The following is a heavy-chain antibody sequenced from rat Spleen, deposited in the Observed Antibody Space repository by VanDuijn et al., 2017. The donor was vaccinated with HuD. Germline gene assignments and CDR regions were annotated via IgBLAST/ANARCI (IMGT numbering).Heavy chain of an antibody. CDR2: ISHDGSST. Sequence: EVQLEESGGGLVQPGRSLKLSCAASGFTFSDYYMAWVRQAPTKGLEWVATISHDGSSTYYRDPEKGRFTISRDNAKNTLYLQMDSLRSEDTATYYCATDSRDYFNYWGQGVLVTVSS. CDR1: GFTFSDYY. J-gene: IGHJ2*01. V-gene: IGHV5-7*01. D-gene: IGHD1-11*01. CDR3: ATDSRDYFNY.